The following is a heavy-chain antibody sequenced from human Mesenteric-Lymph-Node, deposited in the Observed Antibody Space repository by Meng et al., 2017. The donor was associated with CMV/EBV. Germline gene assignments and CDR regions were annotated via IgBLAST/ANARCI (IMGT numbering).Heavy chain of an antibody. D-gene: IGHD2-15*01. V-gene: IGHV1-46*01. CDR1: GYSFTRYY. CDR2: INPSGTST. CDR3: ARGGDASGYVFEY. J-gene: IGHJ4*02. Sequence: KTSGYSFTRYYRYWVRQAPGQGLEWRGQINPSGTSTNYAQKFQGRVSMTRDTSTRMVYMELSSLTSEDTAVYYCARGGDASGYVFEYWGQGTLVTVSS.